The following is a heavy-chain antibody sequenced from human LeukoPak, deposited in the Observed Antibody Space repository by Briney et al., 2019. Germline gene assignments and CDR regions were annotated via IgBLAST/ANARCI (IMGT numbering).Heavy chain of an antibody. V-gene: IGHV3-73*01. Sequence: GGSLRLSCAASGFTFSGSAMHWVRQASGKGPEWVGRIRSKANSYATAYAASVKGRFTISRDDSKNTAYLQMNSLKTEDTAVYYCTRHEERITMIVVGHDYWGQGTLVTVSS. D-gene: IGHD3-22*01. CDR2: IRSKANSYAT. J-gene: IGHJ4*02. CDR1: GFTFSGSA. CDR3: TRHEERITMIVVGHDY.